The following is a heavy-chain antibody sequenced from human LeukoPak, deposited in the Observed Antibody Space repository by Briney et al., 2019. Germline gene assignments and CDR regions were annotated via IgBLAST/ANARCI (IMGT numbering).Heavy chain of an antibody. CDR1: GYTLTELS. Sequence: SVKVSCKVSGYTLTELSMHWVRQAPGKGLEWMGGIIPIFGTANYAQKFQGRVTITADESTSTAYMELSSPRSEDTAVYYCARDQWDYYDSSGFAYWGQGTLVTVSS. CDR2: IIPIFGTA. CDR3: ARDQWDYYDSSGFAY. J-gene: IGHJ4*02. D-gene: IGHD3-22*01. V-gene: IGHV1-69*13.